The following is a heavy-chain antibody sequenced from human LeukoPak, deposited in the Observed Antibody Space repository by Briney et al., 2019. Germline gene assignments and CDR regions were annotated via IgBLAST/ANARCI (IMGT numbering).Heavy chain of an antibody. CDR2: IYYSGTT. CDR3: ARHHLFGTTYYYYAMDV. D-gene: IGHD3-3*01. Sequence: SQTLSLTCTVSGGSISSGGYYWSWIRQHPGKGLEWIGYIYYSGTTYYNPSLKSRVTISVDTSKNQFSLKLSSVTAADTAVYFCARHHLFGTTYYYYAMDVWGQGTTVTVSS. J-gene: IGHJ6*02. V-gene: IGHV4-31*03. CDR1: GGSISSGGYY.